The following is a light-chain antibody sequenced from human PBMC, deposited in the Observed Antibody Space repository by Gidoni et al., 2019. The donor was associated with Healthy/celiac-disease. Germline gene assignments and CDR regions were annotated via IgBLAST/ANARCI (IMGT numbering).Light chain of an antibody. CDR1: SSDVGGYNY. CDR2: DFS. Sequence: QSALTQPRSVSGSPGQSVTISCTGTSSDVGGYNYVSWYQQHPAKAPKLMIYDFSKRPSGVPDRFSGSKSGNTASLTISGLHPEDEADYYCCSYAGSYTLFGGGTKLTVL. V-gene: IGLV2-11*01. J-gene: IGLJ3*02. CDR3: CSYAGSYTL.